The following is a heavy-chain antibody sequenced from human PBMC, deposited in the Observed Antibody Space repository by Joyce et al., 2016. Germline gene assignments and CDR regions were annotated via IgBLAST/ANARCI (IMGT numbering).Heavy chain of an antibody. D-gene: IGHD2-21*02. CDR3: ASRGTSNISDHYYGMDV. CDR1: GYTFTSYS. J-gene: IGHJ6*02. Sequence: QVQLVQSGAEVKRPGASVRISCKASGYTFTSYSVHGVRPAPGQGLEWKGMIDPSVGSKTYEQRCQGRIIMTRATSTSTVYMKLNSLRSEDTAVYYCASRGTSNISDHYYGMDVWGQGTTVTVSS. CDR2: IDPSVGSK. V-gene: IGHV1-46*01.